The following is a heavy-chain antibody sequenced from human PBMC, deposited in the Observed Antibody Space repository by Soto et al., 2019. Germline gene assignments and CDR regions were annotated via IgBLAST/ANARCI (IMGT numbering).Heavy chain of an antibody. V-gene: IGHV3-7*01. Sequence: GSLRLSCAVSGFTISSYWMSWVRQAPGKGLEWVATIKQDGSEKFYVDSVKGRFTISRDNAEKSLYLQMNSLSAEDTGVYFCARDVGYDYVNWGQGTLVTVSS. CDR2: IKQDGSEK. D-gene: IGHD5-12*01. CDR1: GFTISSYW. J-gene: IGHJ4*02. CDR3: ARDVGYDYVN.